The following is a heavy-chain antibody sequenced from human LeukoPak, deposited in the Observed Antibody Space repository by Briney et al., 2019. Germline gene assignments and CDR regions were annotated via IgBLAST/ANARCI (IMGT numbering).Heavy chain of an antibody. Sequence: PSETLSLTCTVSGGSISGYYWSWIRQPAGKGLEWIGYIYYSGSTNYNPSLKSRVTISVDTSKNQFSLKLSSVTAADTAVYYCARGVVRGVIVPAFDYWGQGTLVTVSS. CDR3: ARGVVRGVIVPAFDY. J-gene: IGHJ4*02. D-gene: IGHD3-10*01. V-gene: IGHV4-59*01. CDR2: IYYSGST. CDR1: GGSISGYY.